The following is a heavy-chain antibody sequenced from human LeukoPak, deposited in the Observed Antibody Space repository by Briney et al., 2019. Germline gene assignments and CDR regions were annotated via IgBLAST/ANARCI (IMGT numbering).Heavy chain of an antibody. CDR2: INPNSGGT. CDR1: GYTFTGYY. CDR3: ARRRITMVRGVISYAFDI. Sequence: ASVKVSCKASGYTFTGYYMHWVRQAPGQGLEWMGWINPNSGGTNYAQKFQGRVTMTRDTSISTAYMELSRLRSDDTAVYYCARRRITMVRGVISYAFDIWGQGTMVTVSS. V-gene: IGHV1-2*02. D-gene: IGHD3-10*01. J-gene: IGHJ3*02.